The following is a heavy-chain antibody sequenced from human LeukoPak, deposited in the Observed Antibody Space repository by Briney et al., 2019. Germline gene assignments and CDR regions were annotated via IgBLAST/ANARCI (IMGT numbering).Heavy chain of an antibody. CDR3: ARVDIVVVPAALGRKSYYYYMDV. Sequence: GGSLRLSCAASGFTFSSYAMSWVRQAPGKGLEWVSAISGSGNTYYTDSVKGRFTISRANSKNTLYLQMNSLRAEDTPVYYCARVDIVVVPAALGRKSYYYYMDVWGKGPTVTVSS. D-gene: IGHD2-2*01. J-gene: IGHJ6*03. CDR2: ISGSGNT. CDR1: GFTFSSYA. V-gene: IGHV3-23*01.